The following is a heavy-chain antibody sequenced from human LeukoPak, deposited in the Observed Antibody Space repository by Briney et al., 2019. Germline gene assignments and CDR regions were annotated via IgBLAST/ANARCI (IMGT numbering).Heavy chain of an antibody. CDR2: IIPIFGTA. CDR3: ASFSVGATTGWFDP. J-gene: IGHJ5*02. D-gene: IGHD1-26*01. CDR1: GGTFSSYA. Sequence: GASVKVSCKASGGTFSSYAISRVRQAPGQGLEWMGGIIPIFGTANYAQKFQGRVTITTDESTSTAYMELSSLRSEDTAVYYCASFSVGATTGWFDPWGQGTLVTVSS. V-gene: IGHV1-69*05.